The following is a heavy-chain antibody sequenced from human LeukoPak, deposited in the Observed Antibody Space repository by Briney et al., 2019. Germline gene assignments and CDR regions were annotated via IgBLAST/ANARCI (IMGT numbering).Heavy chain of an antibody. V-gene: IGHV1-2*02. CDR2: INPNSGGT. CDR3: ARVGGYSWPSHFDY. D-gene: IGHD5-18*01. J-gene: IGHJ4*02. Sequence: ASVKVSCKASGYTFTGYYMHWVRQAPGQGLEWMGWINPNSGGTNYAQKFQGRVTMTRDTSISTAYMELSRLRSDDTAVYYCARVGGYSWPSHFDYWGQGTLVTVSS. CDR1: GYTFTGYY.